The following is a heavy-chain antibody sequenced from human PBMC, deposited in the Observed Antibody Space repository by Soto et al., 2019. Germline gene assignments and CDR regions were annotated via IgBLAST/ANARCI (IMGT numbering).Heavy chain of an antibody. D-gene: IGHD4-17*01. Sequence: PRGSLRLSCGASGFSFTTYWMAWVRQAPGKGLEWVASVSQDGSAKHYVDSVKGRFTISRDNARDSLHLQMNTLTAEDTALYFCTKAADYGDFEPFDSWGQGSLVTVSS. J-gene: IGHJ4*02. CDR1: GFSFTTYW. CDR3: TKAADYGDFEPFDS. CDR2: VSQDGSAK. V-gene: IGHV3-7*01.